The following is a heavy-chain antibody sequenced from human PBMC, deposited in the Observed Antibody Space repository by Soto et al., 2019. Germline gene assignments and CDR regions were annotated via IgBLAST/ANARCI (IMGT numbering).Heavy chain of an antibody. V-gene: IGHV3-21*01. CDR3: ARENY. CDR1: GFIFSDFT. J-gene: IGHJ4*02. Sequence: ESGGGLVKPGGSLRLSCAASGFIFSDFTMNWVRQAPGKGLEWVSSMNPSGSYVYYADSVKGRFTVSRDNAKNSVYLQMNSLRAEDTAVYYCARENYWGQGTLVTVSS. CDR2: MNPSGSYV. D-gene: IGHD3-10*01.